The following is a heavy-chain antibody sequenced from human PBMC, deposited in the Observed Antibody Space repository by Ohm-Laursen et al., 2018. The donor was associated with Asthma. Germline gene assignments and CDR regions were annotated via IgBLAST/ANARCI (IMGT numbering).Heavy chain of an antibody. CDR1: GYTFSSYG. CDR2: IGAYNGNT. D-gene: IGHD2-21*01. J-gene: IGHJ4*02. Sequence: SVKVSCKSSGYTFSSYGISWVRQAPGQGLEWMGWIGAYNGNTNYAQKLQGRVTMTTDTSTSTAYMELRSLRSDDTAVYYCVRDVVDRFDFWGQGSLVIVSS. V-gene: IGHV1-18*01. CDR3: VRDVVDRFDF.